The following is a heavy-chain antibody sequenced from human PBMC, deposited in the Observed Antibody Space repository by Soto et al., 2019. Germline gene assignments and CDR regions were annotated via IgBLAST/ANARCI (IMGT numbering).Heavy chain of an antibody. Sequence: QVQLVQSGAEVKKPGSSVKVSCKASGGTFSSYAISWVRQAPGQGLEWMGGIIPIFGTANYAQKFQGRVTITADESTSTAYMELSRLRSEDTAVYYCARDWGYCTNGVCYTGGDYYYYGMDVWGQGTTVTVSS. CDR1: GGTFSSYA. D-gene: IGHD2-8*01. CDR2: IIPIFGTA. V-gene: IGHV1-69*01. J-gene: IGHJ6*02. CDR3: ARDWGYCTNGVCYTGGDYYYYGMDV.